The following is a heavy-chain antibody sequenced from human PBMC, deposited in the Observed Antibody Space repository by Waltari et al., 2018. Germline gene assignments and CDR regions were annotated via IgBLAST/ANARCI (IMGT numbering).Heavy chain of an antibody. Sequence: EVHLTQSGAEVKKPGATVKIPCKASGYSFTGQFLHWVRQAPGKGPEWIGRVDPEDGETTLAEKFEGRLTITADTSTDTAYMDLSRLRSEDTALYYCMTLPIFGLVIKNYWGQGTLVTVSS. J-gene: IGHJ1*01. CDR2: VDPEDGET. D-gene: IGHD3-3*01. CDR1: GYSFTGQF. V-gene: IGHV1-69-2*01. CDR3: MTLPIFGLVIKNY.